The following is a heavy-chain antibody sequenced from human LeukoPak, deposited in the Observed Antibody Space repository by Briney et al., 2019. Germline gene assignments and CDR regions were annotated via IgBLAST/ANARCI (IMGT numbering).Heavy chain of an antibody. CDR1: GDSVSSNSG. CDR2: TFHRSKWYN. CDR3: TRETSLRYYDFWSGWDY. V-gene: IGHV6-1*01. J-gene: IGHJ4*02. Sequence: SQTLSLTCDISGDSVSSNSGNWVRQSPSRGLEWLGRTFHRSKWYNDYAVFVKSRITINPDTSKNQFSLQLNSVTPEDTAVYYCTRETSLRYYDFWSGWDYWGQGTLVTVSS. D-gene: IGHD3-3*01.